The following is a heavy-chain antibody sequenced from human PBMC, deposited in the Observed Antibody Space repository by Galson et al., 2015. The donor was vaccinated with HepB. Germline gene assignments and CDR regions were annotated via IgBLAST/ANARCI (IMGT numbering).Heavy chain of an antibody. J-gene: IGHJ3*02. Sequence: SVKVSCKVSGYTLTELSMHWVRQAPGKGLEWMGGFDPEDGETIYAQKFQGRVTMTEDTSTDTAYMELSSLTSEDTAVYYCATDNVAPPRPFIPSDAFDIWGQVTMVTVSS. CDR1: GYTLTELS. V-gene: IGHV1-24*01. D-gene: IGHD2-8*01. CDR3: ATDNVAPPRPFIPSDAFDI. CDR2: FDPEDGET.